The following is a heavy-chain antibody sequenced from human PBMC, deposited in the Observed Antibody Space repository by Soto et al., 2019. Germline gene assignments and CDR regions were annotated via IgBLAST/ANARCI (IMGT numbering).Heavy chain of an antibody. V-gene: IGHV3-30-3*01. D-gene: IGHD1-1*01. J-gene: IGHJ6*02. Sequence: QVQLVESGGRVVQPVRSLRLSCAASGFTFRTFAMHWVRQAPGKGLEWVAVISNDGSIKYFLDSVKGRFTISRDNSNNTLSLQKDSLRAEDTAVYYCARDKKPFNWSPSILKSYYYGMDVWGQGNTVTVSS. CDR3: ARDKKPFNWSPSILKSYYYGMDV. CDR2: ISNDGSIK. CDR1: GFTFRTFA.